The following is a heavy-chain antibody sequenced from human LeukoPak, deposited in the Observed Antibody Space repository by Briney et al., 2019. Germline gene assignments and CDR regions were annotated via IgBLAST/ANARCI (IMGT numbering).Heavy chain of an antibody. J-gene: IGHJ6*02. Sequence: GGSLRLSCAGSGFTFRTYAMGWVRQAPGKGLEWVSSINSGGDDTYYADSVKGRFTISRDNFKNTLCLQMNSLRAEDTAVYYCVKPPRLSIIRGEGMDVWGQGTTVTVSS. CDR2: INSGGDDT. CDR3: VKPPRLSIIRGEGMDV. D-gene: IGHD3-10*01. V-gene: IGHV3-23*01. CDR1: GFTFRTYA.